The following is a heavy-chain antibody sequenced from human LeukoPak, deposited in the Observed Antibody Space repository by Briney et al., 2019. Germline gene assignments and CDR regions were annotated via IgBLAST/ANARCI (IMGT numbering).Heavy chain of an antibody. Sequence: SETLSLTCTVSGGSISSYYRSWIRQPPGKGLEWIGYIYYSGSTNYNPSLKSRVTISVDTSKNQFSLKLSSVTAADTAVYYCAREGYYGSGSTYYFDYWGQGTLVTVSS. J-gene: IGHJ4*02. D-gene: IGHD3-10*01. CDR2: IYYSGST. CDR3: AREGYYGSGSTYYFDY. V-gene: IGHV4-59*01. CDR1: GGSISSYY.